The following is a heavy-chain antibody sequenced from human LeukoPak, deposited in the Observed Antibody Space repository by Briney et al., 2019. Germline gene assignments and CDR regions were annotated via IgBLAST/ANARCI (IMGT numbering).Heavy chain of an antibody. J-gene: IGHJ4*02. CDR2: INSDGYTT. CDR1: GFTFSSYW. Sequence: GGSLRLSCAASGFTFSSYWMHWVRQAPGKGLVWVSRINSDGYTTNYADSVEGRFTISRDNAKNMLYLQMNSLKAEDTAMYYCARRHHVETGRALEHWGQGTLVTVSS. CDR3: ARRHHVETGRALEH. V-gene: IGHV3-74*01. D-gene: IGHD1-14*01.